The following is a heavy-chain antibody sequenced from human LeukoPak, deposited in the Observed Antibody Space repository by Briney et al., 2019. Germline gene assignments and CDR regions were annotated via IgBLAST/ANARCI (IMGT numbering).Heavy chain of an antibody. D-gene: IGHD3-10*01. Sequence: GGSLRLSCAASGFTLSNHALSWVRQPPPKGLEWGSPISGSGALTYYADSVKGRFTISRDTSKNQFYLQLTTLTVDDTAVYYCAKDRVDGSGRQFDSWGQGSLVIVSS. CDR3: AKDRVDGSGRQFDS. CDR1: GFTLSNHA. V-gene: IGHV3-23*01. J-gene: IGHJ4*02. CDR2: ISGSGALT.